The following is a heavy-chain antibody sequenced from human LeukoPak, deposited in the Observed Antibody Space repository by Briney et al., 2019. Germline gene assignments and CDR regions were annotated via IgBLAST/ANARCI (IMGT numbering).Heavy chain of an antibody. D-gene: IGHD6-19*01. CDR3: AKEDSGWHFDY. CDR2: VSGSNGNT. J-gene: IGHJ4*02. Sequence: GGSLRLSCAASGFTFSSYAMSWVRQAPGEGLEWVSTVSGSNGNTHYADSVKGRFTISRDNSKNTLYLQMNSLRAEDTAVYYCAKEDSGWHFDYWGQGTLVTVSS. CDR1: GFTFSSYA. V-gene: IGHV3-23*01.